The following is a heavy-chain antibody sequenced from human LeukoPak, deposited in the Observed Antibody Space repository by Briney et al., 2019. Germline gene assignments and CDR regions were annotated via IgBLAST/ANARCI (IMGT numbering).Heavy chain of an antibody. CDR1: GGSFSGYY. CDR3: ARGPDYYGSGSLPQNFDY. Sequence: PSETLSLTCAVYGGSFSGYYWSWIRQPPGKGLEWIGEINHSGSTNYNPSLKSRVTISVDTSKNQFSLKLSSVTAADTAVYYCARGPDYYGSGSLPQNFDYWGQGTLATVSS. J-gene: IGHJ4*02. CDR2: INHSGST. V-gene: IGHV4-34*01. D-gene: IGHD3-10*01.